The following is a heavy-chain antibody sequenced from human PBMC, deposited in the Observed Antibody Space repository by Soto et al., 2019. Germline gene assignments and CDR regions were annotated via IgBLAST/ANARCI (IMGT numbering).Heavy chain of an antibody. V-gene: IGHV3-30*18. Sequence: QVQLVESGGGVVQPGRSLRLSCAASGFTFSSYGMHWVRQAPGKGLEWVAFISYDGINKYYADSVKGRFTISRDNSKNTRYLQMSSLRAEETAVYYCAKARWVRQLRSYFDYWGQGTLVTVSS. CDR1: GFTFSSYG. J-gene: IGHJ4*02. CDR2: ISYDGINK. D-gene: IGHD4-17*01. CDR3: AKARWVRQLRSYFDY.